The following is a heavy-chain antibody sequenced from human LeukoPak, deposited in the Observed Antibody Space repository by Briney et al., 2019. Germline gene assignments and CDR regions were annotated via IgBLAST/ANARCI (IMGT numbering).Heavy chain of an antibody. V-gene: IGHV3-53*01. J-gene: IGHJ6*02. CDR3: ARGSDVATASGYYYGMDV. CDR1: GLVVSTYP. Sequence: SGGSLRLSCAASGLVVSTYPRNWVRQAPGKGLEWVSVIYSGGSTYYADSVKGRFTISRDNSKSTLYLQMNSLRAEDTAVYYCARGSDVATASGYYYGMDVWGQGTTVTVSS. D-gene: IGHD6-25*01. CDR2: IYSGGST.